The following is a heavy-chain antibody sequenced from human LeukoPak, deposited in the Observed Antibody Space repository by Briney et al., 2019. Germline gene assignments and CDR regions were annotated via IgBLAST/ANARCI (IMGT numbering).Heavy chain of an antibody. Sequence: PSGTLSLTCAVSGGSISSSNWWSWVRQPPGKGLEWIGEIYHSGSTNYNPSLKSRVTISVDKSKNQFSLKLSSVTAADTAVYYCARVISSAAYYYGMDVWGQGTTVTVSS. J-gene: IGHJ6*02. V-gene: IGHV4-4*02. CDR3: ARVISSAAYYYGMDV. D-gene: IGHD3-3*02. CDR1: GGSISSSNW. CDR2: IYHSGST.